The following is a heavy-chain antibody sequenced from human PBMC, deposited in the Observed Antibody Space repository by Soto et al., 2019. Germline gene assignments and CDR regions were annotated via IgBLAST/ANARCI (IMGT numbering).Heavy chain of an antibody. CDR2: IKQDGSEQ. CDR3: SGDFDFSYDY. V-gene: IGHV3-7*03. J-gene: IGHJ4*02. D-gene: IGHD3-3*01. CDR1: GFTFSSYW. Sequence: GGSLRLSCAASGFTFSSYWMSWVRQAAGKGLEWVANIKQDGSEQYYVDSVRGRFTVSRDNAKNSQYLQMSSLRGEDTAVYYCSGDFDFSYDYCGRGIFVTVSS.